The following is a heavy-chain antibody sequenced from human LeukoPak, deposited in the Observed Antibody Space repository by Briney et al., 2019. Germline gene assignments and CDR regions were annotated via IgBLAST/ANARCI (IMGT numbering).Heavy chain of an antibody. CDR3: ARDQDWGPSYGPRYYYYYMDV. Sequence: GASVKVSRKASGGTFSSYAISWVRQAPGQGLEWMGGIIPIFGTANYAQKFQGRVTITADESTSTAYMELSSLRSEDTAVYYCARDQDWGPSYGPRYYYYYMDVWGKGTTVTVSS. J-gene: IGHJ6*03. D-gene: IGHD5-18*01. CDR1: GGTFSSYA. V-gene: IGHV1-69*13. CDR2: IIPIFGTA.